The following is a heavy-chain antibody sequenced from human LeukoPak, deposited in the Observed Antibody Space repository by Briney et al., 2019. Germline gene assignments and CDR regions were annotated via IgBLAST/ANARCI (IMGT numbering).Heavy chain of an antibody. Sequence: PSETLSLTCTVSGGSISSYYWGWIRQPPGKGLEWIGYIYYSGSTNYNPSLKSRVTISVDTSKNQFSLKLSSVTAADTAVYYCARIVGRFLEWFHFDYWGQGTLVTVSS. V-gene: IGHV4-59*01. J-gene: IGHJ4*02. CDR2: IYYSGST. CDR1: GGSISSYY. D-gene: IGHD3-3*01. CDR3: ARIVGRFLEWFHFDY.